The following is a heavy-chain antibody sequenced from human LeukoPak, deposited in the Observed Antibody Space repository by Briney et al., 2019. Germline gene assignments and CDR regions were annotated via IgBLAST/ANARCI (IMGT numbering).Heavy chain of an antibody. J-gene: IGHJ4*02. CDR2: VNHSGRT. CDR1: GGSFSDYW. CDR3: ARVTAGVRWLHQAGGPRHFDY. Sequence: PSETLSLTCAVYGGSFSDYWWTWSRQSPGKGLEWIGEVNHSGRTNYNPSLKSRVSISVDRSKKQFSLKLTSATAADTAVYYCARVTAGVRWLHQAGGPRHFDYWGQGTLVTVSS. V-gene: IGHV4-34*01. D-gene: IGHD5-24*01.